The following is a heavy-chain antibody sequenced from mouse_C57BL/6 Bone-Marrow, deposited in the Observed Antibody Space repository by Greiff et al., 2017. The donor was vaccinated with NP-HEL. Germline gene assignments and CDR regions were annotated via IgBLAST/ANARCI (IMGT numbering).Heavy chain of an antibody. Sequence: QVTLKVCGPGILQSSQTLSLTCSFSGFSLSTSGMGVSWIRQPSGKGLEWLAHIYWDDDKRYNPSLKSRLTISKDTSRNQVFLKITSVDTADTATYYCARTRYGSSSFAYWGQGTLVTVSA. CDR3: ARTRYGSSSFAY. CDR2: IYWDDDK. V-gene: IGHV8-12*01. CDR1: GFSLSTSGMG. D-gene: IGHD1-1*01. J-gene: IGHJ3*01.